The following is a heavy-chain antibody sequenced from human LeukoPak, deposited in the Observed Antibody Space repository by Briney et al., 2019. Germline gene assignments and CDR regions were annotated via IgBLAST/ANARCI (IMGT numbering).Heavy chain of an antibody. CDR2: IIPIFGTA. V-gene: IGHV1-69*01. CDR1: GGTFSSYA. Sequence: SVKVSCKASGGTFSSYAISWVRQAPGQGLEWMGGIIPIFGTANYAQKFQGRVTITADESTSTAYMELSSLRSEDTAVYYCAKAPGYDFWSGYFVRDERSGAFDIWGQGTMVPSLQ. CDR3: AKAPGYDFWSGYFVRDERSGAFDI. D-gene: IGHD3-3*01. J-gene: IGHJ3*02.